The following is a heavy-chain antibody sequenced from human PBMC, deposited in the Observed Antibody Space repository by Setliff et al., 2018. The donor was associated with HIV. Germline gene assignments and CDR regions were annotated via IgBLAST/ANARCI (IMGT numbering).Heavy chain of an antibody. V-gene: IGHV4-38-2*02. J-gene: IGHJ4*02. D-gene: IGHD2-8*02. CDR1: GYSLSSASY. Sequence: SETLSLTCSVSGYSLSSASYWGWIRQSPEKGLEWIGSISLSGSTYYNPSLQSRFTISRDNAKNLVYLQMSSLRAEDTAVYYCARLVVLVPGHMEYYDYWGQGSLVTVSS. CDR3: ARLVVLVPGHMEYYDY. CDR2: ISLSGST.